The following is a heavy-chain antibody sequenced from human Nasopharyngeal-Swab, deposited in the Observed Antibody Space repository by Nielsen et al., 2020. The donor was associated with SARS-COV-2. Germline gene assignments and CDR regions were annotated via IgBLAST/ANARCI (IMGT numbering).Heavy chain of an antibody. Sequence: GESLKISCAASGFTFSSYAMSWVRQAPGKGLEWVSALSGSGGSTYYADSVKGRFTISRDNSKNTLYLQMNSLRAEDTAVYYCAKDNGGNFGYWGQGTLVTVSS. CDR1: GFTFSSYA. V-gene: IGHV3-23*01. CDR2: LSGSGGST. J-gene: IGHJ4*02. D-gene: IGHD4-23*01. CDR3: AKDNGGNFGY.